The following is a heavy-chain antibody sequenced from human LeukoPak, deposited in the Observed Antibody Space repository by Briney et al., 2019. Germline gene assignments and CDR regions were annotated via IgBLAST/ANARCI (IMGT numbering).Heavy chain of an antibody. Sequence: AGGSLRLSCAASGLTFSGSAMHWVRQASGKGLEWVGRIRSKANSYATAYAASVKGRFTISRDDSKNTAYLQMNSLKTEETAVYYCTRHRDFDYEPTHPDFWGQGTLVTVSS. CDR2: IRSKANSYAT. CDR3: TRHRDFDYEPTHPDF. D-gene: IGHD3-9*01. J-gene: IGHJ4*02. V-gene: IGHV3-73*01. CDR1: GLTFSGSA.